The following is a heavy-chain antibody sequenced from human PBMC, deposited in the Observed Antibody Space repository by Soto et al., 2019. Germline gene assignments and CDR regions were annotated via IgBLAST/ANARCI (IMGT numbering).Heavy chain of an antibody. CDR2: INSGGSST. J-gene: IGHJ4*02. CDR3: ARDDGAAAGTWFAY. CDR1: GXTFSSYW. V-gene: IGHV3-74*01. D-gene: IGHD6-13*01. Sequence: GSLRLSCAASGXTFSSYWMDWVRQAPGKGLVWVSRINSGGSSTSYADSVKGLFTISRDNAKNTLYLQMNSLRAEDTAVYYCARDDGAAAGTWFAYWGLGTLGTVS.